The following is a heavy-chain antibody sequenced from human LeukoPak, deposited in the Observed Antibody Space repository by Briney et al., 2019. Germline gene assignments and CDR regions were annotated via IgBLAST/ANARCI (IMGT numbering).Heavy chain of an antibody. D-gene: IGHD6-19*01. V-gene: IGHV3-21*04. CDR1: GFTFSSYS. CDR3: AKSIAVAFYS. J-gene: IGHJ4*02. CDR2: ISSSSSYI. Sequence: PGGSLRLSCAASGFTFSSYSMNWVRQAPGKGLEWVSSISSSSSYIYYADSVKGRFTISRDNAKKSLYLQMNSLRAEDTAVYYCAKSIAVAFYSWGQGTLVTVSS.